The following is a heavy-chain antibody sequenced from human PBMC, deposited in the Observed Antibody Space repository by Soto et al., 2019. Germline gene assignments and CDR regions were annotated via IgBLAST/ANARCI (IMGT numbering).Heavy chain of an antibody. CDR1: GGPMNNYY. CDR2: MGYNGFT. V-gene: IGHV4-59*08. J-gene: IGHJ6*02. CDR3: ARQGFGELHGLVDV. Sequence: QVQLQESGPGLVKPSETLSLTCTISGGPMNNYYCSWFRQPRGQGLEWIGYMGYNGFTRYNPSLRSRVAMSLDTAKNQSSLNLSSVTAADTALAYCARQGFGELHGLVDVWGQGITVTVSS. D-gene: IGHD3-10*01.